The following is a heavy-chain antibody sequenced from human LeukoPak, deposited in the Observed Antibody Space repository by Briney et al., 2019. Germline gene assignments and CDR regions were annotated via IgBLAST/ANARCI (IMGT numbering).Heavy chain of an antibody. V-gene: IGHV4-39*07. CDR3: ARGGRGWLRFEQQLVRQPGFTLGRGHGLDV. CDR2: IYYSGST. CDR1: GGSISSSSYY. Sequence: SSETLSLTCTVSGGSISSSSYYWGWIRQPPGKGLEWIGSIYYSGSTYYNPSLKSRVTISVDTSKNQFSLKLSSVTAADTAVYYCARGGRGWLRFEQQLVRQPGFTLGRGHGLDVWGKGTTVTVSS. J-gene: IGHJ6*04. D-gene: IGHD6-13*01.